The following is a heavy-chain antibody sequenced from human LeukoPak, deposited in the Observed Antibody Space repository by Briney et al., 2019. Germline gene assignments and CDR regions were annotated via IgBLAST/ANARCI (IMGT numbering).Heavy chain of an antibody. V-gene: IGHV3-30*18. CDR2: ISYDGSNK. J-gene: IGHJ6*03. CDR3: AKDGLGTMVRGVIYYYYYYMDV. CDR1: RFTFSNYA. Sequence: GGSLRLSCAASRFTFSNYAMSWVRQAPGEGLEWVAVISYDGSNKYYADSVKGRFTISRDNSKNTLYLQMNSLRAEDTAVYYCAKDGLGTMVRGVIYYYYYYMDVWGKGTTVTVSS. D-gene: IGHD3-10*01.